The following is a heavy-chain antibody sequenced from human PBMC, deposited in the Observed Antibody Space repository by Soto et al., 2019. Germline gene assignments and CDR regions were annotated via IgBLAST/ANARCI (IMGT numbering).Heavy chain of an antibody. Sequence: GGSLRLSCAASGFTFNTWMHWVRQAPGEGLVWVSSIDSDGSITSYADSVKGRFTISRDNAKNTLYLQMNSLRAEDTAVYYCATLGLKQAFWGQGTLVTVSS. J-gene: IGHJ4*02. D-gene: IGHD1-26*01. V-gene: IGHV3-74*01. CDR2: IDSDGSIT. CDR1: GFTFNTW. CDR3: ATLGLKQAF.